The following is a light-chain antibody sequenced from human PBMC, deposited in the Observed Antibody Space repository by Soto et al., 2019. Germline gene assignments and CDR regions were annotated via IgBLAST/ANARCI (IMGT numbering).Light chain of an antibody. CDR1: SSNIGSRT. Sequence: QSVLTQTPSASGTPGQRVTITCSGSSSNIGSRTVSWYQHLPGTAPKLLIYNNNQRPSGVPDRLPGSKSGTSASLAISRLQSEDEADYYCAAWDDNLNGYVFGTWTKVTVL. J-gene: IGLJ1*01. CDR3: AAWDDNLNGYV. CDR2: NNN. V-gene: IGLV1-44*01.